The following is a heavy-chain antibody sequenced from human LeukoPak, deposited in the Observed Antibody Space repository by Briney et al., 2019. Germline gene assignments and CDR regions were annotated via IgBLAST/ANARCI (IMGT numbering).Heavy chain of an antibody. Sequence: ASVKVSCKASGYTFTGYDINWVRQATGQGLEWMGWMNPNSGNTGYAQKFQGRVTMTRNTSISTAYMELSSLRSEDTAVYYCARRRNYYGSGYNWFDPWGQGTLVTVSS. CDR3: ARRRNYYGSGYNWFDP. D-gene: IGHD3-10*01. CDR2: MNPNSGNT. V-gene: IGHV1-8*01. J-gene: IGHJ5*02. CDR1: GYTFTGYD.